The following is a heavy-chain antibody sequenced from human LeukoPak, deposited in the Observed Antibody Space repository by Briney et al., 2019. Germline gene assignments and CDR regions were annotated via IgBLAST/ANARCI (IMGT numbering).Heavy chain of an antibody. J-gene: IGHJ3*02. V-gene: IGHV5-51*01. CDR1: GYSFTNYW. Sequence: GESLKISCKTSGYSFTNYWIGWVRQMPGKGLEWMGIIYPGDSDTRYSPSFQGQVTISADKSISTAYLQWSSLKASDTAMYYCASQNYYDSSGYHDAFDIWGQGTMVTVSS. D-gene: IGHD3-22*01. CDR3: ASQNYYDSSGYHDAFDI. CDR2: IYPGDSDT.